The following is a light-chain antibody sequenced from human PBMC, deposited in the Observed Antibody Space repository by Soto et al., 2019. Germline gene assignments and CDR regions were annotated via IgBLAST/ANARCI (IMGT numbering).Light chain of an antibody. CDR2: KAS. V-gene: IGKV1-5*03. CDR3: QQSNSYSLT. CDR1: QSISSW. Sequence: DIQITPAPSTLAASVGYGVAITCLASQSISSWLAWYQQKTGKDPKLMIYKASSLESGVTSRFSGSGSGTEFTLTISSLKTDELATYYCQQSNSYSLTVGGGHKVDLK. J-gene: IGKJ4*01.